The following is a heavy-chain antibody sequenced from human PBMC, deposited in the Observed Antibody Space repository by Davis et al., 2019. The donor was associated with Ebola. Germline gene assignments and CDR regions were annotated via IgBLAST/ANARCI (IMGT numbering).Heavy chain of an antibody. J-gene: IGHJ6*02. V-gene: IGHV1-46*01. CDR1: GYTFTGYN. CDR3: AREENIVVVPAAIGTYYYYGMDV. CDR2: INPSGGST. Sequence: ASVKVSCKASGYTFTGYNMHWVRQAPRQGLEWMGIINPSGGSTSYAQKFQGRVTMTRDTSTSTVYMELSSLRSEDTAVYYCAREENIVVVPAAIGTYYYYGMDVWGQGTTVTVSS. D-gene: IGHD2-2*01.